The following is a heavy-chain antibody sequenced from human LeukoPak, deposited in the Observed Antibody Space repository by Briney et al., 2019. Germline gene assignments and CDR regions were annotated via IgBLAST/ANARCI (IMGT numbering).Heavy chain of an antibody. V-gene: IGHV3-15*01. J-gene: IGHJ4*02. D-gene: IGHD1-26*01. Sequence: PGGSLRLSCAASGFTFSNAWMSWVRQAPGKGLEWVGRIKSKTDGGTTDYAAPVKGRFTISRDDSKNTLYLQMNSLKTEDTAVYYCTTSTRPWRSYCFDYWGQGTLVTVSS. CDR1: GFTFSNAW. CDR3: TTSTRPWRSYCFDY. CDR2: IKSKTDGGTT.